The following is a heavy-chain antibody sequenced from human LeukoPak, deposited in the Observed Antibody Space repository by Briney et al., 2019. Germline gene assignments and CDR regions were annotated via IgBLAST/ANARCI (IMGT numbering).Heavy chain of an antibody. CDR1: GFTFGDYA. D-gene: IGHD3-10*01. CDR3: TRTVEHGVIGGYYYYYGMDV. CDR2: IRSEAYGGTT. V-gene: IGHV3-49*04. Sequence: GRSLRLSCTASGFTFGDYAKSWVRQAPGKGLEWVGFIRSEAYGGTTEYAASVKGRFTISRDDSKSIAYLQMNSLKTEDTAVYYCTRTVEHGVIGGYYYYYGMDVWGQGTTVTVSS. J-gene: IGHJ6*02.